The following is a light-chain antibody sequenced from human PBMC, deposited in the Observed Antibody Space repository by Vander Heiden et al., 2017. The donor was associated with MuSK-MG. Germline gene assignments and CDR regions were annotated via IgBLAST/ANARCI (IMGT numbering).Light chain of an antibody. CDR3: QQYNSYPWT. J-gene: IGKJ1*01. CDR1: QSISSW. CDR2: DAS. Sequence: DIHMTHSRSTLSASVGDRVTITCRASQSISSWLAWYQQKPGKAPKLLIYDASSLESGVPSRFSGSGSGTEFTLTISILQPDDFATYYCQQYNSYPWTFGQGTKVEIK. V-gene: IGKV1-5*01.